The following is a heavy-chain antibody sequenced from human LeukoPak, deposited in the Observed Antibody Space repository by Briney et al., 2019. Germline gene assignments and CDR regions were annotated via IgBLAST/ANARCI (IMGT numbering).Heavy chain of an antibody. J-gene: IGHJ4*02. D-gene: IGHD5-18*01. CDR1: GFTFRSYS. Sequence: PGGSLRLSCSASGFTFRSYSMNWVRQAPGKGLEWVLSITSSGSYIFYADSVKGRFTISRDNAKNSLYLQMDSLRAEDTAVYYCARGQGQLWTFDYWGQGTLVTVSS. CDR3: ARGQGQLWTFDY. CDR2: ITSSGSYI. V-gene: IGHV3-21*01.